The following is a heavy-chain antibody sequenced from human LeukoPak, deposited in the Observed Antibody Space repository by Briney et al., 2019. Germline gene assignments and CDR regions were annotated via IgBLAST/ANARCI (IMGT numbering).Heavy chain of an antibody. Sequence: ASVKVSCKASGYTFTNYGISWVRQAPGQGLEWMGFINVYNGNTNYAQKFQGRITMTRDTSTSTAYMELRSLKSDDTAVYYCARGLVVPAAMGEFDYWGQGTLIAVSS. CDR1: GYTFTNYG. D-gene: IGHD2-2*01. J-gene: IGHJ4*02. CDR2: INVYNGNT. V-gene: IGHV1-18*01. CDR3: ARGLVVPAAMGEFDY.